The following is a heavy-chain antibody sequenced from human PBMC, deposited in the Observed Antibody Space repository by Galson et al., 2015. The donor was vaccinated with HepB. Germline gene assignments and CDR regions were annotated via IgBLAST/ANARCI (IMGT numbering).Heavy chain of an antibody. CDR3: ARVNYDYVWGNFPDYFDY. CDR1: GGTFSNSA. D-gene: IGHD3-16*01. Sequence: SVKVSCKASGGTFSNSAINWVRQAPGQGLEWMGGIIPIVSFTNYAQKFQGRVTITADESTSTAYMELSSLRSEDTAVYYCARVNYDYVWGNFPDYFDYWGQGTLVTVSS. J-gene: IGHJ4*02. V-gene: IGHV1-69*10. CDR2: IIPIVSFT.